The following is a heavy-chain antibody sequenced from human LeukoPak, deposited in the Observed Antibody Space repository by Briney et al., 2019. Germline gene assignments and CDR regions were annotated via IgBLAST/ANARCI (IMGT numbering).Heavy chain of an antibody. CDR1: GGSFSGYY. Sequence: SETLSLTCAVYGGSFSGYYWSWIRQPPGKGLEWIGEINHSGSTNYNPSLKSRVTISVDTSKNQFSLKLSSVTAADTAVYYCARCSPGRDGYKKKAFDIWGQGTMVTLSS. V-gene: IGHV4-34*01. J-gene: IGHJ3*02. CDR3: ARCSPGRDGYKKKAFDI. CDR2: INHSGST. D-gene: IGHD5-24*01.